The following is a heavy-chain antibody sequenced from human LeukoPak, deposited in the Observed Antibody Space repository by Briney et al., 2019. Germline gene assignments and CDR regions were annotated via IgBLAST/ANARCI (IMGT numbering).Heavy chain of an antibody. CDR2: INPNSGGT. J-gene: IGHJ4*02. CDR3: ARGSLVGLWFGELMRAPDY. D-gene: IGHD3-10*01. Sequence: ASVKVSCKASGYTFTGYYMHWVRQAPGQGLEWMGWINPNSGGTNYAQKFQGRVTMTRDTSISTAYMELSRLRSDDTAVYYCARGSLVGLWFGELMRAPDYWGQGTLVTVSS. CDR1: GYTFTGYY. V-gene: IGHV1-2*02.